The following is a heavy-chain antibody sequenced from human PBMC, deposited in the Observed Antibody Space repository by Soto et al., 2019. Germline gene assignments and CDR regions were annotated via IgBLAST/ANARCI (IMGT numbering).Heavy chain of an antibody. CDR3: AKDRARQSGRYYYGMDV. CDR1: GFTFSKYG. J-gene: IGHJ6*02. CDR2: ISYDGSSQ. D-gene: IGHD3-10*01. Sequence: QVQLVESGGGDVQPGRSLRLSCAASGFTFSKYGMHWVRQVPGKGLEWVAAISYDGSSQHFADSVKGRFTISRDNSGNTLYLHMNSLTTEDTALYYCAKDRARQSGRYYYGMDVWGQGTTVTVSS. V-gene: IGHV3-30*18.